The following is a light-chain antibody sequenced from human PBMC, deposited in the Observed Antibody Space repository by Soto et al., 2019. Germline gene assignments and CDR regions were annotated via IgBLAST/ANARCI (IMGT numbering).Light chain of an antibody. J-gene: IGLJ3*02. V-gene: IGLV2-14*01. CDR2: DVS. CDR1: SRDVGSYNY. Sequence: QSALTQPASVSGSPGQSITISCTGTSRDVGSYNYVSWYQQRPGKAPRLMIYDVSDRPSGISIRFSGSKSGNTASLTISGLQAEVEDDSFCRSYPRSRTVVFGGGTKLTVL. CDR3: RSYPRSRTVV.